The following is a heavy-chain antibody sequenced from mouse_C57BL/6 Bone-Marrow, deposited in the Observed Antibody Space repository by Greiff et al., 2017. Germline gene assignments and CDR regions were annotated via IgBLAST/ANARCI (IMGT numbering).Heavy chain of an antibody. CDR2: IDPEDGET. J-gene: IGHJ2*01. CDR3: ARSGYGGGDY. CDR1: GFNIKDYY. D-gene: IGHD3-1*01. V-gene: IGHV14-2*01. Sequence: VQLKQSGAELVKPGASVKLSCTASGFNIKDYYMHWVKQRTEQGLEWIGRIDPEDGETKYAPQFPGKATITANTSSNTAYLQLSSLSSEDTADYYCARSGYGGGDYWGQGTTLTVSS.